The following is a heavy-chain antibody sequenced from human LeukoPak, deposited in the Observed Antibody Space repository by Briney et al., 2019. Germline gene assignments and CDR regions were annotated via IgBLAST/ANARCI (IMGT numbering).Heavy chain of an antibody. CDR1: GFTFTDYG. Sequence: PGGSLRLSCATSGFTFTDYGLHWVRQAPGKGLEWVAVIWYDGSKKFYGESLEGRLTISRDDSNNTVYLERSSLRVEHTAVYYCARESGGDYYMDFWGKGTTVIVSS. CDR2: IWYDGSKK. V-gene: IGHV3-33*01. CDR3: ARESGGDYYMDF. D-gene: IGHD3-10*01. J-gene: IGHJ6*03.